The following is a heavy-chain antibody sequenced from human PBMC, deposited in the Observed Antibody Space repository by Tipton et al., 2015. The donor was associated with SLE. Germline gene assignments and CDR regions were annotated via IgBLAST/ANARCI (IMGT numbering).Heavy chain of an antibody. D-gene: IGHD6-13*01. CDR1: GGSISSSNNY. CDR2: IYYSGRT. Sequence: TLSLTCTVSGGSISSSNNYWDWIRQPPGKGLEWIGTIYYSGRTDYNPSLKSRVTMSVDTSMNQFSLKLNSVTAEDSALYFCARAIAPGSSRISDYWGQGTLVSVSS. J-gene: IGHJ4*02. CDR3: ARAIAPGSSRISDY. V-gene: IGHV4-39*07.